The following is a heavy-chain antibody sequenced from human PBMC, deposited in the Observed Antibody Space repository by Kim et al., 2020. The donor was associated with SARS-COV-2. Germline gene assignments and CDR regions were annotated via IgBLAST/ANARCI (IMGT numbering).Heavy chain of an antibody. J-gene: IGHJ4*02. CDR2: IYYSGST. D-gene: IGHD2-2*01. CDR3: ARGPDQLLVTSGHLDY. V-gene: IGHV4-59*13. Sequence: SETLSLTCTVSGGSISSYYWSWIRQPPGKGLEWIGYIYYSGSTNYNPSLKSRVTIAVDTSKNQFSLKLSSVTAADTAVYYCARGPDQLLVTSGHLDYWGQGTLVTVSS. CDR1: GGSISSYY.